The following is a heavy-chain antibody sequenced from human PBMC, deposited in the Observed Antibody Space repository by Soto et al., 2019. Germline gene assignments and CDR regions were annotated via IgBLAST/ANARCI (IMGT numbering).Heavy chain of an antibody. V-gene: IGHV3-30-3*01. CDR1: GFTFSSYA. CDR2: ISYDGSNK. CDR3: ASTPSSSWPDYYYYGMDV. D-gene: IGHD6-13*01. Sequence: QVQLVEFGGGVVQPGRSLRLSCAASGFTFSSYAMHWVRQAPGKGLEWVAVISYDGSNKYYADSVKGRFTISRDNSKNTLYLQMNSLRAEDTAVYYCASTPSSSWPDYYYYGMDVWGHAPTVTVSS. J-gene: IGHJ6*02.